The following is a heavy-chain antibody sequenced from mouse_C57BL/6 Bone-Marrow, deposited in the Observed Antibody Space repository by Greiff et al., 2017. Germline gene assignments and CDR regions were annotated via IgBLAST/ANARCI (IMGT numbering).Heavy chain of an antibody. J-gene: IGHJ4*01. CDR2: ISDGGSYT. CDR3: ARVHDGSMDY. CDR1: GFPFSSYA. D-gene: IGHD1-1*01. V-gene: IGHV5-4*03. Sequence: VKVVESGGGLVKPGGSLKLSCAASGFPFSSYAMYWVRQTPEKRLEWVATISDGGSYTYYPDNVKGRFTISRDNAKKNLYLQMSHLKSEDTAMYYCARVHDGSMDYGGQGTSVTVSA.